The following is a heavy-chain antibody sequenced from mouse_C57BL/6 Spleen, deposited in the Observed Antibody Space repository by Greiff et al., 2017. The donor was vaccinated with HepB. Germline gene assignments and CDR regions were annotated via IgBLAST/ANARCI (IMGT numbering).Heavy chain of an antibody. D-gene: IGHD2-4*01. CDR1: GYTFTSYG. Sequence: QVQLQQSGAELARPGASVKLSCKASGYTFTSYGISWVKQRTGQGLEWIGEIYPRSGNTYYNEKFKGKATLTADKSSSTAYMELRSLTSEDSAVYFCARRGLDYDDDYWGQGTTLTVSS. CDR3: ARRGLDYDDDY. CDR2: IYPRSGNT. V-gene: IGHV1-81*01. J-gene: IGHJ2*01.